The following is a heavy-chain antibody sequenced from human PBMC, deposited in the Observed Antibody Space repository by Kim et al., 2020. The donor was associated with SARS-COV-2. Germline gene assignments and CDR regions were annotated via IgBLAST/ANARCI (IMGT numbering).Heavy chain of an antibody. J-gene: IGHJ4*02. Sequence: GGSLRLSCAASGFTFSSYGMHWVRQAPGKGLEWVAVISYDGSNKYYADSVKGRFTISRDNSKNTLYLQMNSLRAEDTAVYYCAKDLTYCGGDCHLHYWGQGTLVTVSS. D-gene: IGHD2-21*01. CDR2: ISYDGSNK. V-gene: IGHV3-30*18. CDR3: AKDLTYCGGDCHLHY. CDR1: GFTFSSYG.